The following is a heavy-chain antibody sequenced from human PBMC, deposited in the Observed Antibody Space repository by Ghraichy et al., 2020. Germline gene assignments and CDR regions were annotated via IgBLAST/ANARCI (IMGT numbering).Heavy chain of an antibody. D-gene: IGHD2-2*01. V-gene: IGHV3-48*02. J-gene: IGHJ6*02. CDR2: ISSSSSTI. CDR1: GFTFSSYS. Sequence: GGSLRLSCAASGFTFSSYSMNWVRQAPGKGLEWVSYISSSSSTIYYADSVKGRFTISRDNAKNSLYLQMNSLRDEDTAVYYCARAQLLPYYYGMDVWGQGTTVTVSS. CDR3: ARAQLLPYYYGMDV.